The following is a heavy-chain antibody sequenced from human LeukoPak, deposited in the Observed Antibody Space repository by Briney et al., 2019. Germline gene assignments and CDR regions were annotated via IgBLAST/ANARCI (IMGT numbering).Heavy chain of an antibody. J-gene: IGHJ3*02. CDR1: GFTFSLFG. D-gene: IGHD3-9*01. Sequence: GGSLRLSCAASGFTFSLFGMSWVRQAPGKGLEWVANIKQDGSEKYYVDSVKGRFTISRDNAKNSLYLQMNSLRAEDTAVYYCARVNYDILTGYYGGAFDTWGQGTMVTVSS. V-gene: IGHV3-7*04. CDR3: ARVNYDILTGYYGGAFDT. CDR2: IKQDGSEK.